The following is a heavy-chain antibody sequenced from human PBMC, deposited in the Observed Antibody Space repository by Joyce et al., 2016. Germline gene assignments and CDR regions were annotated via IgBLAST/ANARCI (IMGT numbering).Heavy chain of an antibody. J-gene: IGHJ4*02. D-gene: IGHD5-24*01. Sequence: EVQLVESGGGLVPPGGSLRLSCAASGFSFNTYSINWVRQAPGKGLEWLSYISASSGTIDDADSVKGRFTISRDNAKNSVYLQMNSLRDEDTAVYYCARVGRTGYTCDYWGQGTLVTVSS. V-gene: IGHV3-48*02. CDR1: GFSFNTYS. CDR2: ISASSGTI. CDR3: ARVGRTGYTCDY.